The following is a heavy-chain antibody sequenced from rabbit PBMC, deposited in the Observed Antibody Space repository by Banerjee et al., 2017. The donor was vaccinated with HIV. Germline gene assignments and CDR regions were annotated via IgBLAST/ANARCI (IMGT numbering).Heavy chain of an antibody. CDR2: IYAGSSGST. Sequence: QEQLEESGGDLVKPGASLTLTCTASGFSFSSSYYMCWVRQAPGKGLEWIACIYAGSSGSTYYASWAKGRFTISKTSSTTVTLQMTSLTAADTATYFCARDRELGHSAYGYGLNLWGPGTL. J-gene: IGHJ4*01. CDR3: ARDRELGHSAYGYGLNL. CDR1: GFSFSSSYY. V-gene: IGHV1S45*01. D-gene: IGHD6-1*01.